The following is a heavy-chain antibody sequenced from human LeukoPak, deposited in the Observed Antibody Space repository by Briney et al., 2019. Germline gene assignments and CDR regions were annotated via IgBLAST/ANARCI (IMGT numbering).Heavy chain of an antibody. CDR2: INWNGGST. Sequence: GGSVRLSCAASGFTFDDYGMSWVRQAPGKGLEYVSAINWNGGSTGYGDSVKGRFTISRDNAKKSLYLQMNSLRVEDTALYYCARIAMVRGIIYYFDNWGQGTLVTVSS. D-gene: IGHD3-10*01. CDR3: ARIAMVRGIIYYFDN. J-gene: IGHJ4*02. V-gene: IGHV3-20*04. CDR1: GFTFDDYG.